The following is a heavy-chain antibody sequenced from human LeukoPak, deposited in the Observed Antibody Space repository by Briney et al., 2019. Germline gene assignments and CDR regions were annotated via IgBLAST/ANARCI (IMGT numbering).Heavy chain of an antibody. CDR1: GYTFTSYA. V-gene: IGHV7-4-1*02. J-gene: IGHJ4*02. D-gene: IGHD3-22*01. CDR2: INTNTGNP. Sequence: EASVKVSCKASGYTFTSYAMNWVRQAPGQGLEWMGWINTNTGNPTYAQGFTGRFVFSLDTSVSTAYLQISSLKAEDTAVYYCARAHSVDYYDRSYFDYWGQGTLVTVSS. CDR3: ARAHSVDYYDRSYFDY.